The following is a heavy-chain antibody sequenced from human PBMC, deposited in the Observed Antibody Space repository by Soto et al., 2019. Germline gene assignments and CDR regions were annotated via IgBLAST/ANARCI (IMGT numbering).Heavy chain of an antibody. V-gene: IGHV1-2*04. CDR2: INPNSGGT. CDR1: GYTFTGYY. CDR3: ARGWASRGYYYYGMDV. Sequence: ASVKVSCKASGYTFTGYYMHWVRQAPGQGLEWMGWINPNSGGTNYAQKFQGWVTMTRDTSISTAYMELSRLRSDDTAVYYCARGWASRGYYYYGMDVWGQGTTVTVS. J-gene: IGHJ6*02.